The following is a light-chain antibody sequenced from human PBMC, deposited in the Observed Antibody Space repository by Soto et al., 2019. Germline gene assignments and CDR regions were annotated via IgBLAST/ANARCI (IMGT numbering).Light chain of an antibody. CDR2: AAS. CDR1: QSISSY. Sequence: DTQMNQSPSSLSASVGDSIAITCRASQSISSYLNWYQQKPGKAPKLLISAASILQSGVPSRFSGSGSGTDFTLTISNLQPDDFATYYCQQYNSYSFGQGTKVDIK. J-gene: IGKJ1*01. CDR3: QQYNSYS. V-gene: IGKV1-39*01.